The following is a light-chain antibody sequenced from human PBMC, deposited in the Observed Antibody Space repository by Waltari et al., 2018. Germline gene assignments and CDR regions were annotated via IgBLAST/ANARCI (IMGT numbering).Light chain of an antibody. Sequence: ETVMTQTPVSLSVTPGQPASMSCMSSQSLLESDGKTYLHWYLQKPGQSPQLLIYDVSSRFSGVPDRFSGSGSGTDFTLRISRVEAEDVGVYYCMQGIHLPLTFGGGTKVEMK. CDR1: QSLLESDGKTY. CDR2: DVS. CDR3: MQGIHLPLT. V-gene: IGKV2-29*02. J-gene: IGKJ4*01.